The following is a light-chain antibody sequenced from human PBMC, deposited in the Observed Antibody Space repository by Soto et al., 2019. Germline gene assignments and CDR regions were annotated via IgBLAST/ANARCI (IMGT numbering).Light chain of an antibody. J-gene: IGKJ2*01. Sequence: EIVMTQSPDTLSVSPGERATLSCRASQSVSTNLAWYQQKPGQAPRLLIYGASTRATGIPARFSGSGSGTDFTPTNSSLQSEDFAVYHCQQYNNWPYTFGQGTKLEIK. CDR2: GAS. V-gene: IGKV3-15*01. CDR1: QSVSTN. CDR3: QQYNNWPYT.